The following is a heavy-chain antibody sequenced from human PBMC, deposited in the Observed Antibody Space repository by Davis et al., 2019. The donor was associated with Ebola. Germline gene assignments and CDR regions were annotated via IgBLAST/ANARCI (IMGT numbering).Heavy chain of an antibody. CDR3: AKGRTRIAVAGTNYFDY. Sequence: PGGSLRLSCAASGFTFDDYAMHWVRQAPGKGLEWVSGISWNSGSIGYADSVKGRFTISRDNAKNSLYLQMNSLRAEDTALYYCAKGRTRIAVAGTNYFDYWGQGTLVTVSS. J-gene: IGHJ4*02. D-gene: IGHD6-19*01. CDR1: GFTFDDYA. CDR2: ISWNSGSI. V-gene: IGHV3-9*01.